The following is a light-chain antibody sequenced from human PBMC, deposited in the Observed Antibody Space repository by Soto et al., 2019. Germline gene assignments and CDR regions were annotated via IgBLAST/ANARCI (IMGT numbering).Light chain of an antibody. V-gene: IGLV2-14*01. Sequence: QSVLTQPRSVSGSPGQSVTISCTGTSSDVGGYNYVSWYQQHPGKAPKLMIHEVSNRPSGVSNRFSGSKSGNTASLTISGLQAEDEADYYCSSYTSSRAYVFGIGTKVTVL. CDR3: SSYTSSRAYV. J-gene: IGLJ1*01. CDR2: EVS. CDR1: SSDVGGYNY.